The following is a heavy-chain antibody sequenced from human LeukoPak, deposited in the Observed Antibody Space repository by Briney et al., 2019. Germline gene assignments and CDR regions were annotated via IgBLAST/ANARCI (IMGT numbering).Heavy chain of an antibody. V-gene: IGHV3-48*03. CDR3: AKSGLNRFDY. CDR2: ISSSGSTI. CDR1: GFTFSSYE. J-gene: IGHJ4*02. Sequence: GGSLRLSCAASGFTFSSYEMNWVRQAPGKGLEWVSYISSSGSTIYYADSVKGRFTISRDNSKNTLYLQMNSLRAEDTAIYYCAKSGLNRFDYWGQGTLVTVSS. D-gene: IGHD2-15*01.